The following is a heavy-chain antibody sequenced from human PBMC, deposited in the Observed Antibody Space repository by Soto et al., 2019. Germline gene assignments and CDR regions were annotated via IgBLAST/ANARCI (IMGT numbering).Heavy chain of an antibody. CDR3: VRPYYSSSWFPFDR. D-gene: IGHD6-13*01. CDR2: FVSGDGTT. CDR1: GLDLAAYY. Sequence: GGSLRPPCTASGLDLAAYYMSWIRQAPGKGLDWVSYFVSGDGTTYYTDSVKGRFTISRDNAKKTVYLQMSSLRVEDTALYYWVRPYYSSSWFPFDRWGQGTLVTVSS. J-gene: IGHJ4*02. V-gene: IGHV3-11*01.